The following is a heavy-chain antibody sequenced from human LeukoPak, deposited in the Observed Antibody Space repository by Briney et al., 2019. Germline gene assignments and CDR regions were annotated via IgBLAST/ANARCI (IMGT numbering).Heavy chain of an antibody. V-gene: IGHV4-4*07. Sequence: SETLSLTCTLSGRSISIYSWSWIRQPAGRGLEWIGRIYTSGSTNYNPSRKSRGTMSLDTSKNQSSLKLNSVTAADTAVYYCARDRKYCSSISCYYYFDYWGQGTLVTVSS. CDR1: GRSISIYS. J-gene: IGHJ4*02. CDR2: IYTSGST. D-gene: IGHD2-2*01. CDR3: ARDRKYCSSISCYYYFDY.